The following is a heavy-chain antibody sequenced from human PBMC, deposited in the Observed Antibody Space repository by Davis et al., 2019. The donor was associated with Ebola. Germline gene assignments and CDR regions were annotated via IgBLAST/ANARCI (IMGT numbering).Heavy chain of an antibody. CDR1: GFTFSSYA. CDR3: AKDPQYHSGSRRGGYFDY. CDR2: ISYDGSNK. Sequence: PGGSLRLSCAASGFTFSSYAMHWVRQAPGKGLEWVAVISYDGSNKYYADSVKGRFTISRDNSKNTLYLQMNSLRAEDTAVYYCAKDPQYHSGSRRGGYFDYWGQGTLVTVSS. V-gene: IGHV3-30-3*01. J-gene: IGHJ4*02. D-gene: IGHD1-26*01.